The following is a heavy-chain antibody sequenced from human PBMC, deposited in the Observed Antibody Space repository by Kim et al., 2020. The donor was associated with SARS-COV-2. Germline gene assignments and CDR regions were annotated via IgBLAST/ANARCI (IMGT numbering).Heavy chain of an antibody. Sequence: SETLSLTCNVSGDSISRGHWSWVRQPPGKGLKWIGYFDNTGTTNYNPSLKSRVTLSADTSKNQFSLKVKSVTAADTAVYYCAGAGILWSGYGMDVWGQGTTVTVSS. J-gene: IGHJ6*02. CDR2: FDNTGTT. D-gene: IGHD2-21*01. CDR3: AGAGILWSGYGMDV. V-gene: IGHV4-59*01. CDR1: GDSISRGH.